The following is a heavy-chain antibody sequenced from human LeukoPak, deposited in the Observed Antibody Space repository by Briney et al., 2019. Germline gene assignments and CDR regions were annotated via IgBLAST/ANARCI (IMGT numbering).Heavy chain of an antibody. CDR2: ISGSGGST. CDR1: GFTFSSYA. D-gene: IGHD3-22*01. CDR3: AKDFYYYDSSGYYRHPYYFDC. V-gene: IGHV3-23*01. J-gene: IGHJ4*02. Sequence: GGSLRLSCAASGFTFSSYAMSWVRQAPGKGLEWVSAISGSGGSTYYADSVKGRFTISRDNSKNTLYLQMNSLRAEDTAVYYCAKDFYYYDSSGYYRHPYYFDCWGQGTLVTVSS.